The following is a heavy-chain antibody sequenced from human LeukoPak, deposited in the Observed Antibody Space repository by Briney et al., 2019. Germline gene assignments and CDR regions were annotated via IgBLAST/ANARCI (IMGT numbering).Heavy chain of an antibody. J-gene: IGHJ3*02. D-gene: IGHD5/OR15-5a*01. CDR1: GGSISNYF. Sequence: PSETLFLTCTVSGGSISNYFWSWIRQPPGKGLEWIGYIYYSGGTNYNPSLKSRVTISVDSSKNQFSLKLSPVTAADTAVYYCARPSRSVSTAGAFDIWGQGTMVTVSS. CDR2: IYYSGGT. V-gene: IGHV4-59*01. CDR3: ARPSRSVSTAGAFDI.